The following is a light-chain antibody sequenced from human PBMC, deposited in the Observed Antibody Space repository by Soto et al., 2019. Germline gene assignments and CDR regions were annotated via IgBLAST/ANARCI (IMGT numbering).Light chain of an antibody. Sequence: IQLTQSPSSLSASVGDRVTITCRASQGLSSYVAWYQQKPGKATKLLIYAASTLYSGVPSRFIGNGSETEFTLTISTLQPEDWSTYYGQHRNSDPLYTVGQGTKLEIK. CDR3: QHRNSDPLYT. CDR1: QGLSSY. J-gene: IGKJ2*01. CDR2: AAS. V-gene: IGKV1-9*01.